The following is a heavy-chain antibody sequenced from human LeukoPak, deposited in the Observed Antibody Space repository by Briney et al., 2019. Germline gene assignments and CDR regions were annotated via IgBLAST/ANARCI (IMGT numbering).Heavy chain of an antibody. CDR3: ARRSLGAAAGDY. Sequence: GGSLRLSCAASGFTFSSYSMNWVRQAPGKGLEWVSSISSSSSYIYYADSVKGRFTISRDNAKNSLYLQMNSLRAEDTAVYYCARRSLGAAAGDYWGQGTLVTVSS. CDR1: GFTFSSYS. V-gene: IGHV3-21*01. CDR2: ISSSSSYI. D-gene: IGHD6-13*01. J-gene: IGHJ4*02.